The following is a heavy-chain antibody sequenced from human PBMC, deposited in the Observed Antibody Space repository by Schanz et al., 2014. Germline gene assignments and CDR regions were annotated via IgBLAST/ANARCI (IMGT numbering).Heavy chain of an antibody. J-gene: IGHJ6*02. CDR1: GFTFDDYA. V-gene: IGHV3-9*01. CDR3: ARSGVDV. Sequence: EVQLVESGGGLVQPGRSLRLSCAASGFTFDDYAMHWVRQAPGKGLEWVSGISWNSGSIGYEDSVKGRFTISRDNAKSSVYLQMNSLRADDTAVYYCARSGVDVWGQGTTVTVSS. D-gene: IGHD3-10*01. CDR2: ISWNSGSI.